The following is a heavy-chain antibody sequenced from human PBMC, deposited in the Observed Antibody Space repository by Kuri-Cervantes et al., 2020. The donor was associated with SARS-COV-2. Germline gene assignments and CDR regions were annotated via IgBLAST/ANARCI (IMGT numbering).Heavy chain of an antibody. CDR2: INWNGVRT. J-gene: IGHJ4*02. D-gene: IGHD1-26*01. CDR1: GFTFSSYG. CDR3: ARAGTSGSYLGY. Sequence: GESLKISCAASGFTFSSYGMHWVRQAPGKGLEWVSGINWNGVRTGYTDSVKGRFTISRDNAKNSLYLQMNSLRAEDTAFYYCARAGTSGSYLGYWGQGTLVTVSS. V-gene: IGHV3-20*04.